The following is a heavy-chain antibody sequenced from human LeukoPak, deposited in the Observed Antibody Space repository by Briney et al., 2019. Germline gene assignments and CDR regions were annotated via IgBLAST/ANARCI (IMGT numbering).Heavy chain of an antibody. CDR1: GYTFTSYG. V-gene: IGHV1-18*01. J-gene: IGHJ5*02. CDR3: ARDLSVIYYGSGRGSDP. D-gene: IGHD3-10*01. Sequence: GASVKVSCKASGYTFTSYGISWVRQAPGQGLEWMGWISAYNGNTNYAQKLQGRVTMTTDTSTSTAYMELRSLRSDDTAVYYCARDLSVIYYGSGRGSDPWGQGTLVTVSS. CDR2: ISAYNGNT.